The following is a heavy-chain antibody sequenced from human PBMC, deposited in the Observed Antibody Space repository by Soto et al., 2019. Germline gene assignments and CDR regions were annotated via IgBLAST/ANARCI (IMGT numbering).Heavy chain of an antibody. V-gene: IGHV4-59*01. D-gene: IGHD4-17*01. J-gene: IGHJ5*02. CDR1: GGSIGSYH. CDR3: ARDTVLTGMFDL. Sequence: SETLSLTCTVSGGSIGSYHWSWVRQPPGKGLEWIASVYYTGTTNYNPSLGSRVTISIDAPENQISLKLTSVTAADTAYCARDTVLTGMFDLWGQGTLVTVFS. CDR2: VYYTGTT.